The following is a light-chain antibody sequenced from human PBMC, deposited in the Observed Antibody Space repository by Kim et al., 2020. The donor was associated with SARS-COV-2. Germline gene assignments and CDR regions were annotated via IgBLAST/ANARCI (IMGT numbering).Light chain of an antibody. CDR3: SSYTTTTTLV. J-gene: IGLJ2*01. CDR2: DVS. V-gene: IGLV2-14*03. CDR1: SSDVGDYDY. Sequence: QSALTQPASVSGSPGQSITISCTGTSSDVGDYDYVSWYQQHPGKAPKVMIYDVSNRPSGVSNRFSGSKSGNTDSLTISGLQIEDEADYYCSSYTTTTTLVFGGGTQLTVL.